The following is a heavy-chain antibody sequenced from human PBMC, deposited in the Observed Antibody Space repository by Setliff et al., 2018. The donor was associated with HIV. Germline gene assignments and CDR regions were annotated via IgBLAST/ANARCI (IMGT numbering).Heavy chain of an antibody. CDR3: ARTEYFDFWSGPRGFDP. Sequence: ASVKVSCKASGYTFTGYYIHWVRQAPGQGLEWMGWINPNSDDTIYAQTFQGRVTMNRDTSTSTAYMELSRLRSDDTAVYYCARTEYFDFWSGPRGFDPWGQGTLVTVSS. V-gene: IGHV1-2*02. CDR2: INPNSDDT. D-gene: IGHD3-3*01. CDR1: GYTFTGYY. J-gene: IGHJ5*02.